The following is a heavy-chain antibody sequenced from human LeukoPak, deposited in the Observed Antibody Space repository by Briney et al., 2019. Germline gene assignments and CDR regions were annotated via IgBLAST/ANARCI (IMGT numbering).Heavy chain of an antibody. CDR1: GYTFTSYD. CDR2: MNPNSGNT. D-gene: IGHD4-17*01. Sequence: ASVEVSCKASGYTFTSYDINWVRQATGQGLEWMGWMNPNSGNTGYAQKFQGRVTMTRNTSISTAYVELSSLRSEDTAVYYCARAPMTTVTTCFDYWGQGTLVTVSS. V-gene: IGHV1-8*01. J-gene: IGHJ4*02. CDR3: ARAPMTTVTTCFDY.